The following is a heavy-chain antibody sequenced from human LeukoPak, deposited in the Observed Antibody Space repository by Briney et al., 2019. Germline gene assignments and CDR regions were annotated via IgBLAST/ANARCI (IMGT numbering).Heavy chain of an antibody. CDR2: IYYSGST. CDR1: GDSISSTTYY. CDR3: ASVYSSSFDY. V-gene: IGHV4-39*01. Sequence: SETLSLTCSVSGDSISSTTYYWGWIRQPPGTGLEWIGSIYYSGSTYYNPSLKSRVTISVDTSKNQFSLKLSSVTAADTAVYYCASVYSSSFDYWGQGTLVTVSS. D-gene: IGHD6-6*01. J-gene: IGHJ4*02.